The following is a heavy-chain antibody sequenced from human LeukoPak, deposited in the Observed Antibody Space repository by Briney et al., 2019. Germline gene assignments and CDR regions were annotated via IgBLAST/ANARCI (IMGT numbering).Heavy chain of an antibody. V-gene: IGHV3-48*01. CDR1: GFTFSSYS. D-gene: IGHD3-3*01. J-gene: IGHJ6*03. Sequence: GGSLRLSCAASGFTFSSYSMNWVRQAPGKGLEWVSYISSSSSTIYYADSVKGRFTISRDNAKNSLYLQMNSLRAEDTAVYYCARAYDFWSCYTYYYYYYYMDVWGKGTTVTVSS. CDR3: ARAYDFWSCYTYYYYYYYMDV. CDR2: ISSSSSTI.